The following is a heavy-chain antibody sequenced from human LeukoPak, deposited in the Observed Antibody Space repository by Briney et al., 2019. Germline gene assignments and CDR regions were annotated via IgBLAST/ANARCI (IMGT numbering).Heavy chain of an antibody. CDR3: AKGSGRPNWFDP. CDR2: ISGSGGTT. V-gene: IGHV3-23*01. D-gene: IGHD3-10*01. J-gene: IGHJ5*02. CDR1: GFTLSNYD. Sequence: GGSLRLSCADSGFTLSNYDMSWVRQAPGKGLEWVSAISGSGGTTYYADSVKGRFTISRDNSKNTLYLQMNSLRAEETAVYYCAKGSGRPNWFDPWGQGTLVTVSS.